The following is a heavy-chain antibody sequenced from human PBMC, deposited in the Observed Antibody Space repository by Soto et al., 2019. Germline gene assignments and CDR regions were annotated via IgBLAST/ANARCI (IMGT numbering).Heavy chain of an antibody. CDR1: GFTFSSYA. CDR3: VFFSPGNYYDSSGYSDYYYYYGMDV. D-gene: IGHD3-22*01. Sequence: GGSLRLSCAASGFTFSSYAMSWVRQAPGKGLEWVSAISGSGGSTYYADSVKGRFTISRDNSKNTLYLQMNSLRAEDTAVYYCVFFSPGNYYDSSGYSDYYYYYGMDVWGQGTTVTVSS. CDR2: ISGSGGST. V-gene: IGHV3-23*01. J-gene: IGHJ6*02.